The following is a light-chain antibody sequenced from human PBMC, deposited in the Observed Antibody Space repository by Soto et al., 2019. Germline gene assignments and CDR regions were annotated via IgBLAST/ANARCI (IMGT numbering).Light chain of an antibody. CDR1: SSDVGGYNY. CDR2: EVS. CDR3: SSYAGSNNLV. V-gene: IGLV2-8*01. Sequence: QSVLTQPPSASGSPGQSVTISCTGTSSDVGGYNYVSWYQQHPGKAPKLMIYEVSKRPSGVPDRFSGSKSGNTASLTVSGLQAEGEADYYCSSYAGSNNLVFGGGTKSPS. J-gene: IGLJ2*01.